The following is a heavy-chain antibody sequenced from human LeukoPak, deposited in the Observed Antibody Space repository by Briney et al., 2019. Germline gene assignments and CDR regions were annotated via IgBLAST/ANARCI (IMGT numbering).Heavy chain of an antibody. V-gene: IGHV5-51*01. Sequence: GESLKISCKGSGYSFTSYWIAWVRQMPGKGLEWMGLIYPGDSDTKYSPSFQGQVSISADKSISTAYLQCSSLKASDSAMYFCARVDKYAAGLYYFDYWGQGTLVTVSS. CDR3: ARVDKYAAGLYYFDY. CDR2: IYPGDSDT. D-gene: IGHD2-2*01. CDR1: GYSFTSYW. J-gene: IGHJ4*02.